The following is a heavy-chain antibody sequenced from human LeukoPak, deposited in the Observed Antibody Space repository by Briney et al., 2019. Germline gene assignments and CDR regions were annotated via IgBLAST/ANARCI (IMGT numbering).Heavy chain of an antibody. D-gene: IGHD3-22*01. J-gene: IGHJ2*01. CDR3: ARSRQHYYESSGNYEIFNWYFDL. CDR1: GFTFSSYS. V-gene: IGHV3-21*01. CDR2: I. Sequence: PGGSLRLSCAASGFTFSSYSVNWVGQAPGKGLEWVSSIKGRFTISRDNAKNSMYLQMNSLRVEDTAVYYCARSRQHYYESSGNYEIFNWYFDLWGRGTLVTVSS.